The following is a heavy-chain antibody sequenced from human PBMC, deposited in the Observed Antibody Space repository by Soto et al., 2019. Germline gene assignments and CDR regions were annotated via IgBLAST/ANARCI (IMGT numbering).Heavy chain of an antibody. J-gene: IGHJ4*02. V-gene: IGHV4-34*01. Sequence: QVQLQQWGAGLLKPSETLSLTCAVYGGSFSGYYWSWIRQPPGKGPEWIGEINHSGSTNYNPSLKSRVPISGATSRIQFSLKLSSVTAAGTAVYYCARGTVPPHPLRYFDWERYYFDYWGQGTLVTVSS. D-gene: IGHD3-9*01. CDR1: GGSFSGYY. CDR2: INHSGST. CDR3: ARGTVPPHPLRYFDWERYYFDY.